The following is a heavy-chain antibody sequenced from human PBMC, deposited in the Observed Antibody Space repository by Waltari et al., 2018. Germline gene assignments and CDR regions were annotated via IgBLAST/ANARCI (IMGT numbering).Heavy chain of an antibody. CDR1: GYLINSGYD. CDR3: VRSGLGYCTSSTCYKNDD. V-gene: IGHV4-38-2*01. CDR2: IYHGGIT. D-gene: IGHD2-2*02. J-gene: IGHJ4*02. Sequence: QVQLQESGPGLVRPSETLSLTCVVSGYLINSGYDLVWVRQTPAKGLQWIGSIYHGGITYYNPSLKSRLTLSVDTSRNQFSLKLTSVTAADTVIYYCVRSGLGYCTSSTCYKNDDWGQGTLVTVSS.